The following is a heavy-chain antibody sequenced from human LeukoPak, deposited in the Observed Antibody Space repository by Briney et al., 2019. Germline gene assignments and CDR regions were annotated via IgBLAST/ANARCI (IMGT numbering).Heavy chain of an antibody. J-gene: IGHJ4*02. V-gene: IGHV3-74*01. D-gene: IGHD3-9*01. CDR1: GVTFSSHW. CDR3: ARSMTGVNDY. Sequence: GGSLRLSCAASGVTFSSHWTHWVRQAPGKGLVWVSRINPDGTSTSYADSVKGRFTISRDNTKSTLYLQMNSLRAEDTAVYYCARSMTGVNDYWGQGTLVTVSS. CDR2: INPDGTST.